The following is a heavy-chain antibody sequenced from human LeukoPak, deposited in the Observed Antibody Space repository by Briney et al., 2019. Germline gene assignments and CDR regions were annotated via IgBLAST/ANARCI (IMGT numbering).Heavy chain of an antibody. J-gene: IGHJ4*02. CDR1: GFTFSSYG. V-gene: IGHV3-33*01. CDR2: IWYDGSNK. Sequence: GRSLRLSCAASGFTFSSYGMHWVRQAPGKGLEWVAVIWYDGSNKYYADSVKGRFTISRDNSKNTLYLQMNSLRAEDTAVYYCARDSPSTGLDYWGQGTLVTVSS. D-gene: IGHD1-1*01. CDR3: ARDSPSTGLDY.